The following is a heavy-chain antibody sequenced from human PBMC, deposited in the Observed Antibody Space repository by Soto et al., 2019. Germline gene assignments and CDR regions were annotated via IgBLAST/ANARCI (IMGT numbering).Heavy chain of an antibody. CDR1: GYSFSGYY. CDR3: ARDWGSSGYYYGWFDP. V-gene: IGHV1-2*02. J-gene: IGHJ5*02. CDR2: INPNTGVT. D-gene: IGHD3-22*01. Sequence: QVKLVQSGAEVKKPGASVKVSCKASGYSFSGYYIHWVRQAPGQGLEWMGGINPNTGVTNYAQKFEAMVSLTRDTSMNTAYMELNMLKSDDTAVYYCARDWGSSGYYYGWFDPGGQGTRVTVSS.